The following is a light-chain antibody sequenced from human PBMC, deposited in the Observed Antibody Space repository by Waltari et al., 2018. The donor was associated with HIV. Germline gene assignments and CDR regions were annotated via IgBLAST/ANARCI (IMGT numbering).Light chain of an antibody. CDR1: QSVLYTSKNKNY. CDR3: QQYYSTPFT. CDR2: WSS. J-gene: IGKJ4*01. Sequence: DIVMTQSPGSLAVSLGERATINCKSIQSVLYTSKNKNYVSWYQQKAGQPPKVLIYWSSTRDSGVPERFSGSGSGTDFTLTIDRLQPEDVAVYFCQQYYSTPFTFGGGTRVEIK. V-gene: IGKV4-1*01.